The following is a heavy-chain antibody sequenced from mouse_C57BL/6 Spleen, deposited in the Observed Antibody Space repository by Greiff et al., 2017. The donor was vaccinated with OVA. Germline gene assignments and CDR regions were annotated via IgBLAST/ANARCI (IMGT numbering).Heavy chain of an antibody. Sequence: VQGVESGPGLVQPSQRLSITCTVSGFSLTSYGVHWVRQSPGKGLEWLGVIWSGGSTDYNAAFISRLSISKDNSKSQVFFKMNSLQADDTAIYYCASRLLRYPWFAYWGQGTLVTVSA. J-gene: IGHJ3*01. V-gene: IGHV2-2*01. CDR2: IWSGGST. CDR3: ASRLLRYPWFAY. CDR1: GFSLTSYG. D-gene: IGHD1-1*01.